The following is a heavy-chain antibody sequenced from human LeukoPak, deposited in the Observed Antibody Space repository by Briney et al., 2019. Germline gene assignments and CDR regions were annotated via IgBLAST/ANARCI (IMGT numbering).Heavy chain of an antibody. Sequence: GGSLRLSCAASGFTFSSYAMTWARQAPGKGLEWVSAISGSGGSTNYADSVKGRFTISRDNSNNTLYLQMNSLRADDTAVYYCAKGGYCSSTSCPFDYWGQGTLVTVSS. V-gene: IGHV3-23*01. D-gene: IGHD2-2*01. CDR2: ISGSGGST. CDR3: AKGGYCSSTSCPFDY. J-gene: IGHJ4*02. CDR1: GFTFSSYA.